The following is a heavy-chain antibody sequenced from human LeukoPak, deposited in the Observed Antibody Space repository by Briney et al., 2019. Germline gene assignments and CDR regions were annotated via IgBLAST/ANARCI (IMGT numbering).Heavy chain of an antibody. D-gene: IGHD3-3*01. V-gene: IGHV3-23*01. Sequence: GGSLRLSCAASGFIFSGYTMNWVRQAPGKGLEWVSAISGSGGSTYYADSVKGRFTISRDNSKNTLYLQMNSLRAEDTAVYYCAKEGPYDFWSGPRGAFDIWGQGTMVTVSS. CDR2: ISGSGGST. CDR1: GFIFSGYT. CDR3: AKEGPYDFWSGPRGAFDI. J-gene: IGHJ3*02.